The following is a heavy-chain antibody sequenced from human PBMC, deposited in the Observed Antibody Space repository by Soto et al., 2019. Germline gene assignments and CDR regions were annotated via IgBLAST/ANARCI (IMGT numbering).Heavy chain of an antibody. CDR3: ARQWGDYVCDY. CDR1: GGTFSSYA. V-gene: IGHV1-2*04. Sequence: ASVKVSCKASGGTFSSYAISWVRQAPGQGLEWMGWINPNSGGTNYAQKFQGWVTMTRDTSISTAYMELSRLRSDDTAVYYCARQWGDYVCDYWGQGTLVTVSS. J-gene: IGHJ4*02. D-gene: IGHD3-16*01. CDR2: INPNSGGT.